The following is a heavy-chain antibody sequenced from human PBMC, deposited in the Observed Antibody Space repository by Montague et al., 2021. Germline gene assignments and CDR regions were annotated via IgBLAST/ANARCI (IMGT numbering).Heavy chain of an antibody. CDR2: MFYRGNT. D-gene: IGHD1-14*01. Sequence: SETLSLTCSVSGVSIGEKSFYWGWVRQAPRRGLEWIGHMFYRGNTYYIPSLQSRVSISVDTSKNQFSLTLTSVTASDTAVYYCARRCYGDPQTDPEPANCALDVWGQGTSVTVSS. V-gene: IGHV4-39*01. CDR1: GVSIGEKSFY. J-gene: IGHJ6*02. CDR3: ARRCYGDPQTDPEPANCALDV.